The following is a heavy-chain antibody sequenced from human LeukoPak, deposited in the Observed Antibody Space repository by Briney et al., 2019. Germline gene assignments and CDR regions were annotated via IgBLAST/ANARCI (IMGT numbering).Heavy chain of an antibody. J-gene: IGHJ4*02. CDR1: GFTVSSNY. CDR2: IYSGGST. CDR3: ARDPGYGGNSGYFDY. Sequence: GGSLRLSCAASGFTVSSNYMSWVRQAPGKGLEWVSVIYSGGSTYYADSVKGRFTISRDNSKNTLYLQMNSLRAEDTAVYYCARDPGYGGNSGYFDYWGQGTLVTVSS. V-gene: IGHV3-66*01. D-gene: IGHD4-23*01.